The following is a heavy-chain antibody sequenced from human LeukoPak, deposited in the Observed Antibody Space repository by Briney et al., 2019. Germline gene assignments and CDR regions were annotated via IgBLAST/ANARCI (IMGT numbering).Heavy chain of an antibody. CDR3: TTDWGVVVTAPNYELTGGDY. CDR1: GFTFSDYS. CDR2: ITSRSSFI. V-gene: IGHV3-21*03. D-gene: IGHD2-21*02. J-gene: IGHJ4*02. Sequence: PGGSLRLSCAASGFTFSDYSMNWVRQAPGKGLEWVSSITSRSSFIYYGDSVKGRFTMSRDNAKNSLYLQMNSLRVEDTAVYYCTTDWGVVVTAPNYELTGGDYWGQGTLVTVSS.